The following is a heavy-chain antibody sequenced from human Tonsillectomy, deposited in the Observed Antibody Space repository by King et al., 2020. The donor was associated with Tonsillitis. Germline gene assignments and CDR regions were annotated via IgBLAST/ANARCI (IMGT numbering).Heavy chain of an antibody. Sequence: VQLVESGGGLVQPGGSLKLSCAASGFTFSGSAMHWVRQASGKGLEWVGRIRSKANSYATVYAASGKGRFTISRDDSKNTAYLQMNSLKTEDTAVYYCTGRVVAASRGMDVWGQGTTVTVSS. V-gene: IGHV3-73*02. J-gene: IGHJ6*02. D-gene: IGHD2-15*01. CDR1: GFTFSGSA. CDR2: IRSKANSYAT. CDR3: TGRVVAASRGMDV.